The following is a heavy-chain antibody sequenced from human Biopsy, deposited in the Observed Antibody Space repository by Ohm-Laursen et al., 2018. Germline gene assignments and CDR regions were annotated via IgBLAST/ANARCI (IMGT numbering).Heavy chain of an antibody. V-gene: IGHV1-46*01. J-gene: IGHJ3*02. CDR3: ASDDSRNEKNAFDI. D-gene: IGHD3-22*01. CDR1: GYNFPTHY. CDR2: INPRSGST. Sequence: ASVKVSCKASGYNFPTHYMHWVRQAPGQGLEWMAMINPRSGSTFYAQKFQDRVTMTRDTSTSTVYMELSSLRSEDTAVYYCASDDSRNEKNAFDIWGQGTMVTVSS.